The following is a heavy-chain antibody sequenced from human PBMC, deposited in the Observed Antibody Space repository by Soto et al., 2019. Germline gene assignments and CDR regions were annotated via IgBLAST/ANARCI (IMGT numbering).Heavy chain of an antibody. D-gene: IGHD3-3*01. J-gene: IGHJ6*02. Sequence: QVQLVESGGGVVQTGRSLRLSCAASRFTFSSYAMHWVRQAPGKGLEWVAVISYDGSNKYYADSVKGRFTISRDNSKNTLYLLMNRLRAADTAVYYCARGRFLEWILFNCYYYGMDVWGQGNKVTVSS. CDR2: ISYDGSNK. V-gene: IGHV3-30-3*01. CDR1: RFTFSSYA. CDR3: ARGRFLEWILFNCYYYGMDV.